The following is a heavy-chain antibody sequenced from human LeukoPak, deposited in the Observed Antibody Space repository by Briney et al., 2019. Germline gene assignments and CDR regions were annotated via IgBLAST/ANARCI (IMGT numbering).Heavy chain of an antibody. V-gene: IGHV4-34*01. CDR1: GGSFSGYY. CDR3: ARGSSGIAAAGTGSHFDY. D-gene: IGHD6-13*01. Sequence: SETLSLTCAVYGGSFSGYYSSWIRQPPGKGLEWIGEINHSGSTNYNPSLKSRVTISVDTSKNQFSLKLSSVTAADTAVYYCARGSSGIAAAGTGSHFDYWGQGTLVTVSS. J-gene: IGHJ4*02. CDR2: INHSGST.